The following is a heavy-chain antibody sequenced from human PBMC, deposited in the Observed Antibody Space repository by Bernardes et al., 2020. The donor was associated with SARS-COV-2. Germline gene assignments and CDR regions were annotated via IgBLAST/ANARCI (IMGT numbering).Heavy chain of an antibody. D-gene: IGHD1-26*01. CDR1: GFTLNNFG. J-gene: IGHJ6*02. CDR2: ISYEGSKE. V-gene: IGHV3-30*18. CDR3: AKRKQIFHLSEWDVGMDV. Sequence: GGSLRLSCAASGFTLNNFGIHWVRQAPGKGLEWVSLISYEGSKEFYADFVRGRFTISRDNSKRAVYLQMNSPGPEDTAVYYCAKRKQIFHLSEWDVGMDVWGQGTTVTVS.